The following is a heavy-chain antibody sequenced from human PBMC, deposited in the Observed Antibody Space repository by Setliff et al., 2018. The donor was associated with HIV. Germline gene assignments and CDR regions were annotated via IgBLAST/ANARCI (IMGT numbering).Heavy chain of an antibody. CDR3: TRHGAYYEFLTYYYPRYSFDF. CDR1: GGSFSGYY. Sequence: KSSETLSLTCAVYGGSFSGYYWGWIRQSPGKGLEWIGSIYYSGSTYYNPSLKSRVTISVDTSKDQFYLRLTSVTAADTAVYYCTRHGAYYEFLTYYYPRYSFDFWGQGTLVTVSS. CDR2: IYYSGST. J-gene: IGHJ4*02. D-gene: IGHD3-9*01. V-gene: IGHV4-39*01.